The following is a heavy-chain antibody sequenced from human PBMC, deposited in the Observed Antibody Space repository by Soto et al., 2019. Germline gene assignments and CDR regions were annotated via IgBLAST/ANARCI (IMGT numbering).Heavy chain of an antibody. J-gene: IGHJ1*01. Sequence: QVQLQQWGAGLLKPSENLSLTCAVYGGCFSGYYWSWIRKPPGTGLEWIGEINHSGSTNYNPSLKSRVTISVDTSKNQFSLKLSSVTAADTAVYYCARGLASSSWYAHAEYFQHWGQGTLVTVSS. CDR2: INHSGST. CDR1: GGCFSGYY. V-gene: IGHV4-34*01. D-gene: IGHD6-13*01. CDR3: ARGLASSSWYAHAEYFQH.